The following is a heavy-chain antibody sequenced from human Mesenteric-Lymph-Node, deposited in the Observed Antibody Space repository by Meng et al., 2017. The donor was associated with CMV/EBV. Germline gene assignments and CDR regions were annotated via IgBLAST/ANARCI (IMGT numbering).Heavy chain of an antibody. Sequence: FAGFSLTTGDVGVGWIRQPPGKALEWLAIIYWDGDKTYSPSLKNRLTITKDTSKNQVVLTLTNMDPVDTAAYYCAHNYWRRGAYGFHYWGQGTLVTVSS. CDR2: IYWDGDK. D-gene: IGHD3-3*01. CDR1: GFSLTTGDVG. J-gene: IGHJ4*02. CDR3: AHNYWRRGAYGFHY. V-gene: IGHV2-5*02.